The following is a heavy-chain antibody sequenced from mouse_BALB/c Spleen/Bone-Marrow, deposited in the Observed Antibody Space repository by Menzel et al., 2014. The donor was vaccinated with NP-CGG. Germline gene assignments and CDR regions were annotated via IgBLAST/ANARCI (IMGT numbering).Heavy chain of an antibody. D-gene: IGHD1-1*01. CDR2: ILPGRGST. Sequence: VHLVESGAELMKPGASVKISCKATGYTFSSYWIEWVKRRPGHGLEWIGEILPGRGSTNYNEKFKGKATFTSDTSSNTAYMQLSSLTSEDSAVYYCARWDTTAMDYWGQGTSVTVSS. CDR1: GYTFSSYW. J-gene: IGHJ4*01. V-gene: IGHV1-9*01. CDR3: ARWDTTAMDY.